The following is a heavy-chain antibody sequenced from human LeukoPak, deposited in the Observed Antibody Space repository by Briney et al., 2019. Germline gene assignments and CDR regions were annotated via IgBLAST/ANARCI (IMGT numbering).Heavy chain of an antibody. CDR3: ASATYGEMVY. CDR1: GGSFSGYY. CDR2: INHSGST. D-gene: IGHD4-17*01. V-gene: IGHV4-34*01. Sequence: PSETLSLTCAVYGGSFSGYYWSWIRQPPGKGLEWIGEINHSGSTIYNPSLKSRVTISVDTSKNQFSLKLSSVTAADTAVYYCASATYGEMVYWGQGTLVTVSS. J-gene: IGHJ4*02.